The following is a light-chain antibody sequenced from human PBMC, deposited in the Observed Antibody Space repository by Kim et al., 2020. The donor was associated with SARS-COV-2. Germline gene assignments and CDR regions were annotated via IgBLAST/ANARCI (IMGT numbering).Light chain of an antibody. CDR3: GADHGSGSNFVWV. V-gene: IGLV9-49*01. CDR1: SGYSNYK. Sequence: CTLGSGYSNYKVAWYQQGPGKGPRFVMRVGTGGIVGSKGDGIPDRFSVLGSGLNRYLTIKNIQEEDESDYHCGADHGSGSNFVWVFGGGTQLTVL. J-gene: IGLJ3*02. CDR2: VGTGGIVG.